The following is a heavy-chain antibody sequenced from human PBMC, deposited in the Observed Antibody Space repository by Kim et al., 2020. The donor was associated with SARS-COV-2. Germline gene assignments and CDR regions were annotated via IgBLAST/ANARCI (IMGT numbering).Heavy chain of an antibody. CDR2: IYYSGST. J-gene: IGHJ5*02. V-gene: IGHV4-39*01. CDR1: GGSISSSSYY. CDR3: ARASSSWYLGWFDP. Sequence: SETLSLTCTVSGGSISSSSYYWGWIRQPPGKGLEWIGSIYYSGSTYYNPSLKSRVTISVDTSKNQFSLKLSSVTAADTAVYYCARASSSWYLGWFDPWGQGTLVTVSS. D-gene: IGHD6-13*01.